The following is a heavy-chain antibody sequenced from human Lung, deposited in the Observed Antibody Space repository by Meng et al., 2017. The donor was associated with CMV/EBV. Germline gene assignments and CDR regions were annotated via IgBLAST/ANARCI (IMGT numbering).Heavy chain of an antibody. D-gene: IGHD4-23*01. V-gene: IGHV5-51*01. CDR2: IYPGDSDT. Sequence: GGSXRLXCKGSGYNFASYWIGWVRQMPGKGLEWMGIIYPGDSDTRYSPSFQGHVTISVDKSISTAYLQWSSLKASDTAMYYCARPSSNSGYYFAMDVWRQGTTVTVSS. J-gene: IGHJ6*02. CDR3: ARPSSNSGYYFAMDV. CDR1: GYNFASYW.